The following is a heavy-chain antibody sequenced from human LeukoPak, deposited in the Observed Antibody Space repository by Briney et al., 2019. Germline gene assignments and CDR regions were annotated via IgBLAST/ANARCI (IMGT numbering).Heavy chain of an antibody. V-gene: IGHV1-69*13. J-gene: IGHJ5*02. D-gene: IGHD3-10*01. CDR3: GSGKRGSGSYYNSVWFDP. CDR1: GGTFSSYA. Sequence: SVKVSCKASGGTFSSYAISWVRQAPGQGLEWMGGIIPIFGTANYAQKFQGRVTITADESTSTAYMELSSLRSEDTAVYYCGSGKRGSGSYYNSVWFDPWGQGTLVTVSS. CDR2: IIPIFGTA.